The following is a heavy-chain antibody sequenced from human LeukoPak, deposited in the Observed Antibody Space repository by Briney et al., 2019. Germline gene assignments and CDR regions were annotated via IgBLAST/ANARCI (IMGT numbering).Heavy chain of an antibody. CDR3: AIYDYVWGSYRYDY. CDR2: IYYSGST. CDR1: GGSVSSGSYY. D-gene: IGHD3-16*02. Sequence: SETLSLIYTVPGGSVSSGSYYWSWIRQPPGKGLEWIGYIYYSGSTNYNPSLKSRVTISVDTSKNQFSLKLSSVTAADTAVYYCAIYDYVWGSYRYDYWGQGTLVTVSS. V-gene: IGHV4-61*01. J-gene: IGHJ4*02.